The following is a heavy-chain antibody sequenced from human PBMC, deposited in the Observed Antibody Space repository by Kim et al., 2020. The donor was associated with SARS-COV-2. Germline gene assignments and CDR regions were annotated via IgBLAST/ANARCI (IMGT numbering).Heavy chain of an antibody. CDR1: GFTFSSYE. D-gene: IGHD2-21*02. J-gene: IGHJ6*02. CDR2: ISSSGSTI. Sequence: GGSLRLSCAASGFTFSSYEMNWVRQAPGKGLEWVSYISSSGSTIYYADSVKGRFTISRDNAKNSLYLQMNSLRAEDTAVYYCARACGGDCYSEGNYYYYYGMDVWGQGTTVTVSS. CDR3: ARACGGDCYSEGNYYYYYGMDV. V-gene: IGHV3-48*03.